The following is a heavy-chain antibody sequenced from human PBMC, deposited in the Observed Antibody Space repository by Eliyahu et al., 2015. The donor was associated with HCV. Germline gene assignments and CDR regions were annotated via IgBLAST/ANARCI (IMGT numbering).Heavy chain of an antibody. CDR1: GXSISSGDYX. J-gene: IGHJ5*02. CDR3: ARDGSHTFNSRGYYSWFDP. V-gene: IGHV4-31*03. CDR2: IYYSGST. Sequence: QVQLQESGPGLVKPSQTLSLTCTVSGXSISSGDYXWSWIRQHPGKGLEWIGYIYYSGSTYYNPSLKSRVTISVDTSKNQFSLNLSSVTAADTAVYYCARDGSHTFNSRGYYSWFDPWGQGTLVTVSS. D-gene: IGHD3-22*01.